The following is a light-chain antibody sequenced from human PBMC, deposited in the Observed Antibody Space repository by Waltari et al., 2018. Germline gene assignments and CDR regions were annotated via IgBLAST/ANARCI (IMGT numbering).Light chain of an antibody. V-gene: IGLV2-23*02. Sequence: QSALTQPASVSGTPGQSITISCSGTTSDVGSYDLVSWYQQHPGEAPKLLICEVFTRPPDTSMRFSGAKSGSTASLTISGLQPEDEADYYCCSYAGRGTYVFGSGTKVTVL. J-gene: IGLJ1*01. CDR3: CSYAGRGTYV. CDR2: EVF. CDR1: TSDVGSYDL.